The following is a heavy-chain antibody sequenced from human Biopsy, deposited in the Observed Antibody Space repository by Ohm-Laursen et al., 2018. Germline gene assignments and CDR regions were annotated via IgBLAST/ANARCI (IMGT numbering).Heavy chain of an antibody. J-gene: IGHJ6*02. Sequence: TLSLTCNVSGGSISSYYWSWIRQSPGKGLEWIGFIFYSGSTYYNPSLKSRTTISVDSSKNQFSLRLRSVTAADTAIYYCARGSGYFKLDVWGQGTTVTVSS. V-gene: IGHV4-59*12. CDR3: ARGSGYFKLDV. CDR2: IFYSGST. CDR1: GGSISSYY. D-gene: IGHD5-12*01.